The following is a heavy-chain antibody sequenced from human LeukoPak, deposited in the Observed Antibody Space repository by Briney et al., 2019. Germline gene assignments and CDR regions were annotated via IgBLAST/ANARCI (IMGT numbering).Heavy chain of an antibody. V-gene: IGHV3-64D*06. CDR1: GFTFSSYY. D-gene: IGHD7-27*01. Sequence: PGGSLRLSCSASGFTFSSYYMHWVRQAPGRGLEYIATISSNGDRTNYADSMKGRLAISRDNSKNTLCLQMSSVRAEDTAVYYCVKSNWDWGQGTLVTVSS. J-gene: IGHJ4*02. CDR2: ISSNGDRT. CDR3: VKSNWD.